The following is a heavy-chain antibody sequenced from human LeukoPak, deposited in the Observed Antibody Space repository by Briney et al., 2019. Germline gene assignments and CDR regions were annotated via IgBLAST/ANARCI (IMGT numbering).Heavy chain of an antibody. D-gene: IGHD5-18*01. J-gene: IGHJ6*02. CDR1: GFTFSTYW. CDR2: IMQDGSEK. V-gene: IGHV3-7*01. Sequence: GGSLRLSCAASGFTFSTYWMSWVRQAPGKGLEWVANIMQDGSEKYYVDSVKGRFTISRDNAKNSLCLQMNSLRAEDTAVYYCARAGYSYGTDYYGMDVWGQGTTVTVSS. CDR3: ARAGYSYGTDYYGMDV.